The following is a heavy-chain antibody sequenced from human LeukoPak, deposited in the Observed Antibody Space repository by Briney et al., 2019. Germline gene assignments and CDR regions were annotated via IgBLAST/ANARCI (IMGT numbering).Heavy chain of an antibody. CDR2: IIPILGIA. CDR3: ASSPGDSSSWYYFDY. CDR1: GGTFSSYA. Sequence: GASVKVSCKASGGTFSSYAISWVRQAPGQGLEWMGRIIPILGIANYAQKFQGRVTITADKSTSTAYMELSSLRSDDTAVYYCASSPGDSSSWYYFDYWGQGTLVTVSS. J-gene: IGHJ4*02. V-gene: IGHV1-69*04. D-gene: IGHD6-13*01.